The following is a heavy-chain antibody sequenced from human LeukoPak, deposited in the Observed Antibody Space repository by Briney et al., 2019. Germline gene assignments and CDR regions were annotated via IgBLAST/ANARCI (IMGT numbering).Heavy chain of an antibody. Sequence: GGSLRLSCAASGFTFSSYAMHWVRQAPGKGLEWVAVISYDGSNKYYADSVKGRFTISRDNSKNTLYLQMNSLRAEDTAVYYCARDRGSYYLSWFGPWGQGTLVTVSS. CDR3: ARDRGSYYLSWFGP. CDR2: ISYDGSNK. J-gene: IGHJ5*02. CDR1: GFTFSSYA. V-gene: IGHV3-30-3*01. D-gene: IGHD1-26*01.